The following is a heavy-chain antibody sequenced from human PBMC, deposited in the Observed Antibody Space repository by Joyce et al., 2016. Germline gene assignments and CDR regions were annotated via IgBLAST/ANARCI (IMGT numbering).Heavy chain of an antibody. CDR3: ARSVCSGGSCYSTDYGLDV. J-gene: IGHJ6*02. CDR2: IIPMFDLA. Sequence: GESGADVKRPGSSVNVSCQISGGTFRNYAISWVRQGPAQGLEWMGGIIPMFDLAKYAQKFQCRVMITADKSTSTVYMALSRLIFEDTAVYFCARSVCSGGSCYSTDYGLDVWGQGTTVTVSS. CDR1: GGTFRNYA. D-gene: IGHD2-15*01. V-gene: IGHV1-69*17.